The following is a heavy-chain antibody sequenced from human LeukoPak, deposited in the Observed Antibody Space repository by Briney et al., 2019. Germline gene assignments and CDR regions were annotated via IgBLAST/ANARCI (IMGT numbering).Heavy chain of an antibody. CDR1: GFTFSSYS. J-gene: IGHJ4*02. Sequence: GGSLRLSCAASGFTFSSYSMNWVRQAPGKGLEWVSSISSSSSYIYYADSVKGRFTTSRDNSKNTLYLQMNRPRAEDTAVYYCAKDLKIVGVTTWEVDYWGQGTLVTVSS. CDR3: AKDLKIVGVTTWEVDY. D-gene: IGHD1-26*01. CDR2: ISSSSSYI. V-gene: IGHV3-21*01.